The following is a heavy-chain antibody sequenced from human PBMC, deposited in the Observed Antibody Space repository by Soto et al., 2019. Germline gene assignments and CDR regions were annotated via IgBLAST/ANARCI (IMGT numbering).Heavy chain of an antibody. CDR3: ARHGDSYDSSGYRIDY. V-gene: IGHV5-51*01. CDR1: GYSFTSYW. J-gene: IGHJ4*02. Sequence: PGESLKISCKGSGYSFTSYWIGWVRQMPGKGLEWMGIIYPGGSDTRYSPSFQGQVTISADKSISAAYLQWSSPKASDTAMYYCARHGDSYDSSGYRIDYWGQGTLVTVSS. D-gene: IGHD3-22*01. CDR2: IYPGGSDT.